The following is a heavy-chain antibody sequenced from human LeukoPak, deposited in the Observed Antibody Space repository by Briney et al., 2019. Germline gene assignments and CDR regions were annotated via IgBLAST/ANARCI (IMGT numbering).Heavy chain of an antibody. Sequence: PSETLSLTCTVSGGSISSSSYYWGWIRQPAGRGLEWIGRISSSGSANYTPSLKSRVTISIDTSKNQFSLRVSDVTAADTAKYYCARDAPGVAEYYYYYMDVWGKGTTVTVSS. V-gene: IGHV4-61*02. CDR1: GGSISSSSYY. D-gene: IGHD3-3*01. CDR3: ARDAPGVAEYYYYYMDV. CDR2: ISSSGSA. J-gene: IGHJ6*03.